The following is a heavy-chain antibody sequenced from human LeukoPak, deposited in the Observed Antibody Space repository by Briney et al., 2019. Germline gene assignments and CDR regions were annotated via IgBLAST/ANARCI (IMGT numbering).Heavy chain of an antibody. V-gene: IGHV3-7*01. Sequence: GGSLRLSCAASGFTFSSYWMSWVRQAPGKGLEWVADIKQDGSEKYYVGSVKGRFTISRDNAKNSLYLQMNSLRAEDTAVYYCAREVFELEWLLYRYYYYGMDVWGQGTTVTVSS. CDR1: GFTFSSYW. J-gene: IGHJ6*02. CDR2: IKQDGSEK. CDR3: AREVFELEWLLYRYYYYGMDV. D-gene: IGHD3-3*01.